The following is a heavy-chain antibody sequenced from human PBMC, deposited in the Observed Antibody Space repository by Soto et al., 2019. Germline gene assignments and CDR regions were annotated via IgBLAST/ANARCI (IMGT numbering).Heavy chain of an antibody. CDR3: AKGGAQLLHYNWFDP. CDR2: ISGSGGST. D-gene: IGHD2-2*01. J-gene: IGHJ5*02. CDR1: GFTFFSYA. Sequence: GAPRLSCAASGFTFFSYAMSWVRQAPGKGLEWVSAISGSGGSTYYADSVKGRFTISRDNSKNTLYLQMNSLRAEDTAVYYCAKGGAQLLHYNWFDPWGQGTLVTVSS. V-gene: IGHV3-23*01.